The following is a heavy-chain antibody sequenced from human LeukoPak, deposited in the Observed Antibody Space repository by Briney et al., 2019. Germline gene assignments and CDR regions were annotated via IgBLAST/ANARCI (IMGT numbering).Heavy chain of an antibody. Sequence: GGPLRLSCVASGFTVSTYYMNWVRQAPGKVLEWVSNHYSGETTFYADYVKGRFIVSRDISQNMFFLHMSALRAEDTAVYYCARVGDHYHWFLDLWGRGTLVTVSS. J-gene: IGHJ2*01. D-gene: IGHD3-10*01. CDR1: GFTVSTYY. CDR2: HYSGETT. V-gene: IGHV3-53*01. CDR3: ARVGDHYHWFLDL.